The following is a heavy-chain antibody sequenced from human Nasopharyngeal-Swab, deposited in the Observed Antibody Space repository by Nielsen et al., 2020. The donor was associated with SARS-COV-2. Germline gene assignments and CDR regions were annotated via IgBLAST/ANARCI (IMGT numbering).Heavy chain of an antibody. V-gene: IGHV3-66*01. CDR1: GITVSSNY. CDR3: ARDNRLQLWLRFYGLDV. J-gene: IGHJ6*02. Sequence: GGSLRLSCAASGITVSSNYMTWVRQAPGKGLEWVSLIYSDGSTYYSDSVRGRFTISRDNSKNTLYLQMNYLRAEDTPLYYCARDNRLQLWLRFYGLDVWGQGTTVTVSS. CDR2: IYSDGST. D-gene: IGHD5-18*01.